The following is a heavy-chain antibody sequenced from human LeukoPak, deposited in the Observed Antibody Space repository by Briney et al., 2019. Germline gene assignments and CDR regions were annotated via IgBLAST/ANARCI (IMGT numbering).Heavy chain of an antibody. V-gene: IGHV3-23*01. J-gene: IGHJ4*02. Sequence: PGGSLRLSCAASGFTFSSYAMSRVRQAPGKGLEWVSAISGSGGSTYYADSVKGRFTISRDNSKNTLYLQMNSLRAEDTAVYYCASESYYDFWSGYYNRGYYFDYWGQGTLVTVSS. CDR2: ISGSGGST. CDR1: GFTFSSYA. D-gene: IGHD3-3*01. CDR3: ASESYYDFWSGYYNRGYYFDY.